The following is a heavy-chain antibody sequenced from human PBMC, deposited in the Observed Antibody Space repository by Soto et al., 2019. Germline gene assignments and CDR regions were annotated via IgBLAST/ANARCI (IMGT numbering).Heavy chain of an antibody. CDR3: ATYCSGGSCHLHSFDY. Sequence: PSETLSLTCTVSGGSISSSSYYWGWIRQSPGKGLEWIGSIYYSGSTYYNPSLKSRVTISVDTSKNQFSLKLSSVTAADTAVYYCATYCSGGSCHLHSFDYWGQGTLVTVSS. D-gene: IGHD2-15*01. CDR1: GGSISSSSYY. J-gene: IGHJ4*02. CDR2: IYYSGST. V-gene: IGHV4-39*01.